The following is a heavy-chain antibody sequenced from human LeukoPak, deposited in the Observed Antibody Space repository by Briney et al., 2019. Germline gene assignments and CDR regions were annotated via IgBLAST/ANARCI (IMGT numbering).Heavy chain of an antibody. V-gene: IGHV1-69*05. D-gene: IGHD6-19*01. Sequence: ASVKVSCKASGDTFSSYAISWVRQAPGQGLEWMGGIIPIFGTANYAQKFQGRVTITTDESTSTAYMELSSLRSEETAVYYCASAPGIAVAGTNDSFDIWGQGTMVTVSS. CDR3: ASAPGIAVAGTNDSFDI. CDR1: GDTFSSYA. CDR2: IIPIFGTA. J-gene: IGHJ3*02.